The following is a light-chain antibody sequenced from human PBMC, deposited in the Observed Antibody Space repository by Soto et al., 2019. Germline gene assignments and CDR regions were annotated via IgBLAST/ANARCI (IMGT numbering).Light chain of an antibody. Sequence: QSALTQPASVSGSSGQSITISCTGTSSDVGGYNYVSWYQQHPGKAPKLMIYEVSNRPSGVSNRFSGSESGNTASLTISGLQAEDEADYYCSSYTSTSSRVFGGGTKLTVL. CDR2: EVS. CDR1: SSDVGGYNY. V-gene: IGLV2-14*01. CDR3: SSYTSTSSRV. J-gene: IGLJ2*01.